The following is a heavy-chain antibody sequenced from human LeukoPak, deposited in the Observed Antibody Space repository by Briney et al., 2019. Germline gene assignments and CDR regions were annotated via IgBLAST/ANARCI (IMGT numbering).Heavy chain of an antibody. J-gene: IGHJ4*02. V-gene: IGHV4-34*01. CDR3: ARVTVGKECQLLNFNY. Sequence: PSETLSLTCAVYGGSFSGYYWSWIRQPPGKGLEWIGEINHSGSTNYNPSLKSRVTISVDTSKNQFSLKLSSVTAADTAVYYCARVTVGKECQLLNFNYCGQRNLVTVSS. CDR2: INHSGST. D-gene: IGHD2-2*01. CDR1: GGSFSGYY.